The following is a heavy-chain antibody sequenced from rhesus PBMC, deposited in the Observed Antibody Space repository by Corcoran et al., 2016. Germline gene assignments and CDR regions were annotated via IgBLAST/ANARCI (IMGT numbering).Heavy chain of an antibody. CDR1: GFTFSSYD. J-gene: IGHJ4*01. Sequence: EVQLVESGGGLVQPGGSLRLSCAASGFTFSSYDMSWVRQAPGKGLEWVSYIRYTGTTIYYADSVNGRFTISRDNAKNSLSLQMSSLRAADTAVYYCARAYCTGSGCYFDYWGQGVLVTVSS. CDR3: ARAYCTGSGCYFDY. D-gene: IGHD2-21*01. V-gene: IGHV3-136*01. CDR2: IRYTGTTI.